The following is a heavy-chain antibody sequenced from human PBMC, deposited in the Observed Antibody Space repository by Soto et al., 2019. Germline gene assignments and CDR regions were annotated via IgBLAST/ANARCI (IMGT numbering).Heavy chain of an antibody. J-gene: IGHJ5*02. CDR3: ARGSSCSSTSCLNWFDP. CDR2: ISYDGSNK. V-gene: IGHV3-30-3*01. Sequence: GGSLRLSCAASGFTFSSYAMHWVRQAPGKGLEWVAVISYDGSNKYYADSVKGRFTISRDNSKNTLYLQMNTLRAEDTAVYYCARGSSCSSTSCLNWFDPWGQGTLVTVSS. CDR1: GFTFSSYA. D-gene: IGHD2-2*01.